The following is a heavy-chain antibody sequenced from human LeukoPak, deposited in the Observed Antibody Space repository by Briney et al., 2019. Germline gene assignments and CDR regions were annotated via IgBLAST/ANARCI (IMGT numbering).Heavy chain of an antibody. D-gene: IGHD3-10*01. Sequence: GGSLRLSCAASGLTFSSYGMHCVRQAPGKGLEWVAVISYDGSNKYYADSVKGRFTISRDNSKNTLYLQMNSLRTEDTAIYYCAKYRPHPSSESTNFDYWGQGSLVTVSS. CDR2: ISYDGSNK. J-gene: IGHJ4*02. CDR3: AKYRPHPSSESTNFDY. V-gene: IGHV3-30*18. CDR1: GLTFSSYG.